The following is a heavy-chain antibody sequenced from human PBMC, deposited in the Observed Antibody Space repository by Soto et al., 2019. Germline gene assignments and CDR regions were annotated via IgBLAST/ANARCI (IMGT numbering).Heavy chain of an antibody. Sequence: SETLSLTCTVSGGSISSYYWSWIRQPPGKGLEWIGYIYYSGSTNYNPSLKSRVTISVDTSKNQFSLKLSSVTAADTAVYYCASLHPDYGDHALIYWGQGTRVTVPS. CDR1: GGSISSYY. V-gene: IGHV4-59*08. CDR3: ASLHPDYGDHALIY. CDR2: IYYSGST. J-gene: IGHJ4*02. D-gene: IGHD4-17*01.